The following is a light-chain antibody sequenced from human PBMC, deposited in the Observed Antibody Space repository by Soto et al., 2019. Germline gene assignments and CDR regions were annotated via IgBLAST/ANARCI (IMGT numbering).Light chain of an antibody. CDR1: TSNVGGYT. Sequence: QTVVTQPPSASGTPGQRVTISCSGGTSNVGGYTVNWYQHLPGTAPKLLIYSNNQRPSGVPDRFSGSKSGTSASLAISGLQSEDEAHYYCAAWDGSLNGPVFGGGTKLTVL. V-gene: IGLV1-44*01. J-gene: IGLJ2*01. CDR2: SNN. CDR3: AAWDGSLNGPV.